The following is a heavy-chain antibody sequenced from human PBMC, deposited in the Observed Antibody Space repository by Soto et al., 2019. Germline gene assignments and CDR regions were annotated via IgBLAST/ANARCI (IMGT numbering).Heavy chain of an antibody. CDR1: GFTFTNSA. D-gene: IGHD1-7*01. CDR2: IVVGSGRT. Sequence: QMQLAQSGPEVKKPGTSVKVSCKASGFTFTNSAIQWVRQARGQRLEWIGWIVVGSGRTDYAQKFQEXLXIXRHXSTTTAYMELSSLRLEDTAVYYCAAVQGGGTTFHFWGQGTLVTVSS. V-gene: IGHV1-58*02. CDR3: AAVQGGGTTFHF. J-gene: IGHJ4*02.